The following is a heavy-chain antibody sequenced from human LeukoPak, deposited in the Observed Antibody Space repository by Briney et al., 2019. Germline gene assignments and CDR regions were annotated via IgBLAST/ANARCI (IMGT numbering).Heavy chain of an antibody. CDR1: GFTFSSYE. CDR3: AAKPYYYYYYMDV. Sequence: GGSLRLSCAASGFTFSSYEMNWVRQAPGKGLEWVSYISSSGSTIYYADSVKGRFTISRDNAKNSLYLQMNSLRAEDTAVYYCAAKPYYYYYYMDVWGKGTTVTVSS. CDR2: ISSSGSTI. V-gene: IGHV3-48*03. J-gene: IGHJ6*03.